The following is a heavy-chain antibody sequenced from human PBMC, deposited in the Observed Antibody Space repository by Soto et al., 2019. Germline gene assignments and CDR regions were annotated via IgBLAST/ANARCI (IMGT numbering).Heavy chain of an antibody. D-gene: IGHD4-17*01. Sequence: PGGSLRLSCAASGFTFSSYSMNWVRQAPGKGLEWVSYISSSSSTIYYADSVKGRFTISRDNAKNSLYLQMNSLRAEDTAVYYWARDYGDFHDALDIWGQGTMVTV. CDR2: ISSSSSTI. J-gene: IGHJ3*02. CDR1: GFTFSSYS. CDR3: ARDYGDFHDALDI. V-gene: IGHV3-48*01.